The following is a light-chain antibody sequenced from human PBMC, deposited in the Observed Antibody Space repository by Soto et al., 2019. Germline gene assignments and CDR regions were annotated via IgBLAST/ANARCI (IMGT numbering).Light chain of an antibody. CDR1: QHISTW. Sequence: DIQMTQSPSSVSASIGDRVTITCRASQHISTWLVWYQQKPGKAPQLLIYAASSLQSGVPSRFSGSGSGTDFTLTISSLQPEDSATYYGQQANSFPFTFGQGTRLEI. J-gene: IGKJ2*01. CDR3: QQANSFPFT. CDR2: AAS. V-gene: IGKV1-12*01.